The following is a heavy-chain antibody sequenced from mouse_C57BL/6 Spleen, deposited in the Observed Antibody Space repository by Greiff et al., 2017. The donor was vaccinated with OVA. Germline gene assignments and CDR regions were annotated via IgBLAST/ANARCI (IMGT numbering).Heavy chain of an antibody. D-gene: IGHD1-3*01. V-gene: IGHV5-17*01. Sequence: EVKVVDSGGGLVKPGGSLKLSCAASGFTFSDYGMHWVRQAPEKGLEWVAYISSGSSTIYYADTVKGRFTISRDNAKNTLFLQITSLRSEDTAMYYCARNYRGWYFDVWGTGTTVTVSS. CDR1: GFTFSDYG. CDR3: ARNYRGWYFDV. CDR2: ISSGSSTI. J-gene: IGHJ1*03.